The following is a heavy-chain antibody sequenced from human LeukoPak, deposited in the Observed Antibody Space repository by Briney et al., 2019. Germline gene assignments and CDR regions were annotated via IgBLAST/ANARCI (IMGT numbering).Heavy chain of an antibody. CDR1: GGTNYA. D-gene: IGHD3-22*01. CDR2: IIPIFDTG. J-gene: IGHJ4*02. Sequence: GASVKVSCKVSGGTNYALSWVRQAPGQGLEWMGGIIPIFDTGNYAQKFQGRLTITADESTSTAYMELSSLRSEDTAVYYCARTYYYDSSGYYFDYWGQGTLVTVSS. CDR3: ARTYYYDSSGYYFDY. V-gene: IGHV1-69*13.